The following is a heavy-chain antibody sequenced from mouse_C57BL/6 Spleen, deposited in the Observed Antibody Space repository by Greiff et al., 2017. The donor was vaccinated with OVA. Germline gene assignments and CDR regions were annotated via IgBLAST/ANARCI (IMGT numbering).Heavy chain of an antibody. J-gene: IGHJ4*01. CDR3: ARAGSSGYGAMDY. CDR2: IYPGDGDT. V-gene: IGHV1-80*01. D-gene: IGHD3-2*02. CDR1: GYAFSSYW. Sequence: VKLQQSGAELVKPGASVKISCKASGYAFSSYWMNWVKQRPGKGLEWIGQIYPGDGDTNYNGKFKGKATLTADKSSSTAYMQLSSLTSEDSAVYFCARAGSSGYGAMDYWGQGTSVTVSS.